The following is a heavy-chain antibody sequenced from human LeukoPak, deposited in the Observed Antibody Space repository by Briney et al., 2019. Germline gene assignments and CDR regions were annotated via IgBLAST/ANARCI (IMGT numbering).Heavy chain of an antibody. J-gene: IGHJ5*02. D-gene: IGHD4-23*01. CDR1: GGSISSGSNY. V-gene: IGHV4-39*01. Sequence: SETLSLTCTVSGGSISSGSNYWSWIRQPPGKGLEWIGSIYYSGSTYYNPSLKSRVTISVDTSKNQFSLKLSSVTAADTAVYYCARSSIDYGGNPELGGPNWFDPWGQGTLVTVSS. CDR2: IYYSGST. CDR3: ARSSIDYGGNPELGGPNWFDP.